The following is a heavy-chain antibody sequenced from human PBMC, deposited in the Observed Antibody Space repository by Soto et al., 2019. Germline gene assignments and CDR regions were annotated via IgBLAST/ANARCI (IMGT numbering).Heavy chain of an antibody. CDR2: ISGSGGST. D-gene: IGHD2-15*01. CDR3: AKGSANVVVVAATGY. V-gene: IGHV3-23*01. Sequence: GSLRLSCAASGFTFSSYAMSWVRQAPGKGLEWVSAISGSGGSTYYADSVKGRFTISRDNSKNTLYLQMNSLRAEDTAVYYCAKGSANVVVVAATGYWGQGTLVTVSS. CDR1: GFTFSSYA. J-gene: IGHJ4*02.